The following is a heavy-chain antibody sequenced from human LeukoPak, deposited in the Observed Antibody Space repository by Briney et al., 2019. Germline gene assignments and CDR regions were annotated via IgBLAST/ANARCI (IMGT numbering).Heavy chain of an antibody. CDR1: GYTFTGYY. J-gene: IGHJ4*02. CDR3: ARDSYYDSSGYSPAGY. CDR2: ISAYNGNA. V-gene: IGHV1-18*04. Sequence: ASVKVSCKASGYTFTGYYMHWVRQAPGQGLEWMGWISAYNGNANYAQKLQGRVTMTTDTSTSTAYMELRSLRSDDTAVYYCARDSYYDSSGYSPAGYWGQGTLVTVSS. D-gene: IGHD3-22*01.